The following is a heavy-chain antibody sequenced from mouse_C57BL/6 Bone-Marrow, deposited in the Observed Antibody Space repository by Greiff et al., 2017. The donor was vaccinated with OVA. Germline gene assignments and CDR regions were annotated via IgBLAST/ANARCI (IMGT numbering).Heavy chain of an antibody. CDR2: ISNLAYSI. CDR1: GFTFSDYG. D-gene: IGHD2-1*01. J-gene: IGHJ4*01. V-gene: IGHV5-15*01. CDR3: ARHQYGNYAMDY. Sequence: EVKLQESGGGLVQPGGSLKLSCAASGFTFSDYGMAWVRQAPRKGPEWVAFISNLAYSIYYADTVTGRFTISRENAKNTLYLEMSSLRSEDTAMYYCARHQYGNYAMDYWGQGTSVTVSS.